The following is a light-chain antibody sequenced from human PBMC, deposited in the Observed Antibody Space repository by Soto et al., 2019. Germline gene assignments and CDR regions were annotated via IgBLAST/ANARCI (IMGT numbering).Light chain of an antibody. Sequence: QSPSTLSASVGDRVTITCRASQTISSWLAWYQQKPGKAPNLLIYDASTLERGVPSRFSGTGSGTEFTLTIDRLQPDDFATYECQKYHTSTITFGQRTRLEIQ. V-gene: IGKV1-5*01. J-gene: IGKJ5*01. CDR1: QTISSW. CDR3: QKYHTSTIT. CDR2: DAS.